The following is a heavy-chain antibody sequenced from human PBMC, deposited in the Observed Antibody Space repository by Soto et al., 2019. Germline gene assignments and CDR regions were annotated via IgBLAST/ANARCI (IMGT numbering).Heavy chain of an antibody. V-gene: IGHV1-3*01. CDR1: GSTFSIYA. CDR3: ATTCDSSTYYSPACTEYFQH. J-gene: IGHJ1*01. CDR2: VIAGNGDT. Sequence: GASVKVSCKASGSTFSIYAIHLVRRAPGQRPKSMGLVIAGNGDTRYSQKFQDRVTITRDTSATIAYMDLSSLKSEDTAVYYCATTCDSSTYYSPACTEYFQHWGQGTLVTVS. D-gene: IGHD3-22*01.